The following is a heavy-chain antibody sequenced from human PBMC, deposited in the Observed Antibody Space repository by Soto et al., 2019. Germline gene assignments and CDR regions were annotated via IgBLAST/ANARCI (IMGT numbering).Heavy chain of an antibody. CDR3: ARENSPAGLDV. CDR1: GFTFSNYE. CDR2: LSTSGSTM. V-gene: IGHV3-48*03. J-gene: IGHJ6*02. D-gene: IGHD6-13*01. Sequence: GGSLRLSCTASGFTFSNYEMTWVRQAPGKGLEWVSYLSTSGSTMYYADSVKGRFTISRDNAKNSLFLQMNSLRAEDTAVYYCARENSPAGLDVWGQGTTVTVSS.